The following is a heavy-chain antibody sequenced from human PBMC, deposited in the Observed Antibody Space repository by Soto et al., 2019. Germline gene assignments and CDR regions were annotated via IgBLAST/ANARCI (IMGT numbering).Heavy chain of an antibody. CDR2: ISAYNGNT. V-gene: IGHV1-18*01. Sequence: GASVKVSCKASGYTFTSYGISWVRQAPGQGLEWMGWISAYNGNTNYAQKLQGRVTMTTDTSTSTAYMELRSLRSDDTAVYYCARGGSIAVAGTRPFYFDYWGQGTLVTVSS. CDR1: GYTFTSYG. J-gene: IGHJ4*02. D-gene: IGHD6-19*01. CDR3: ARGGSIAVAGTRPFYFDY.